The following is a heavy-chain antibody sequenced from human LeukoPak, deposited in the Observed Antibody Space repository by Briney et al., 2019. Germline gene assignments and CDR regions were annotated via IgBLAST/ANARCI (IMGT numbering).Heavy chain of an antibody. CDR3: ARRLAAAGTGDFDY. V-gene: IGHV5-51*01. D-gene: IGHD6-13*01. Sequence: GESLKISCKGYGYSFTSYWIGWVRQMPGKGLEWMGSIYPGDSDTRYSPSFQGQVTISADKSISTAYLQWSSLKASDTAMFYCARRLAAAGTGDFDYRGQGTLVTVSS. CDR1: GYSFTSYW. J-gene: IGHJ4*02. CDR2: IYPGDSDT.